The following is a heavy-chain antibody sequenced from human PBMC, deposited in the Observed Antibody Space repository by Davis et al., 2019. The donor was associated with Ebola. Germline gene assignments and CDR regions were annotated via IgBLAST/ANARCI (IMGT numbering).Heavy chain of an antibody. CDR2: INHSGST. CDR1: GGSVSGYY. CDR3: ARASGWYDRIDY. Sequence: MPSETLSLTCAVYGGSVSGYYWSWIRQPPGKGLEWIGEINHSGSTNYNPSLKSRVTISVDTSKNQFSLKLSSVTAADTAVYYCARASGWYDRIDYWGQGTLVTVSS. V-gene: IGHV4-34*01. D-gene: IGHD6-19*01. J-gene: IGHJ4*02.